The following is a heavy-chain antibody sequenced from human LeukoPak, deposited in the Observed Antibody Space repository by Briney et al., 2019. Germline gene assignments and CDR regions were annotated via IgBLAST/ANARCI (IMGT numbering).Heavy chain of an antibody. Sequence: ASVKVSCKASGYTFTSYYMHWVRQAPGQGLEWMGIINPSGGSTSYAQKFQGRVTMTEDTSTDTAYMELSSLRSEDTAVYYCATSLYYYDSSGSLSHYYYGMDVWGQGTTVTVSS. CDR1: GYTFTSYY. V-gene: IGHV1-46*01. CDR2: INPSGGST. J-gene: IGHJ6*02. D-gene: IGHD3-22*01. CDR3: ATSLYYYDSSGSLSHYYYGMDV.